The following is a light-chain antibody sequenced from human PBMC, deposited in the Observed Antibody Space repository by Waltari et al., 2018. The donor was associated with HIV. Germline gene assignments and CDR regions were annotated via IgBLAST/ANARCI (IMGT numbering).Light chain of an antibody. CDR3: QKYGRV. J-gene: IGKJ4*01. V-gene: IGKV3-20*01. CDR1: QAISNAY. Sequence: ENVLTQFPDTLSLSPGERATLSCRASQAISNAYFAWYQQKPGQAPTLLIYGTSTRATGVPEWFSGSGSGTDFTLTISRLEPEDFAVYYCQKYGRVFGGGTKVEMK. CDR2: GTS.